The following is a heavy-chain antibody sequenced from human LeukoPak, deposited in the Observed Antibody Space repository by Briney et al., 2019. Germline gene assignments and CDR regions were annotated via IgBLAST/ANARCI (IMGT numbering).Heavy chain of an antibody. J-gene: IGHJ4*02. Sequence: SETLSLTCTVSGGSISSGGYYWSWICQHPGKGLEWVGYIYYSGSTYYNPSLKSRVTISVDTSKNQFSLKLSSVTAADTAVYYCARENQGEAANFDYWGQGTLVTVSS. D-gene: IGHD6-13*01. CDR1: GGSISSGGYY. CDR3: ARENQGEAANFDY. CDR2: IYYSGST. V-gene: IGHV4-31*03.